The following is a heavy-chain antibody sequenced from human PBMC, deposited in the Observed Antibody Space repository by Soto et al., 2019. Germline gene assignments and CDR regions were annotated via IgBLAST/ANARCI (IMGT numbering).Heavy chain of an antibody. CDR3: ARSLNYDFWTGYFFDF. Sequence: RGNPTQTVTRKCIVSGVSRTTRTMCVSWIRQSPGKALEWLALIDWDGDTYYSTSLKTRLTISRDTSTNQVVLTMTDLDPADTATYFCARSLNYDFWTGYFFDFWGQAALVTLSS. V-gene: IGHV2-70*01. J-gene: IGHJ4*02. D-gene: IGHD3-3*01. CDR1: GVSRTTRTMC. CDR2: IDWDGDT.